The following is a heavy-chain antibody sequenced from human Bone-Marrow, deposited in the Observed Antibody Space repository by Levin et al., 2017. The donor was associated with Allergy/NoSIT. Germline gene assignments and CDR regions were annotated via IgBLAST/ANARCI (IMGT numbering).Heavy chain of an antibody. CDR2: IYPGDSET. D-gene: IGHD3-9*01. J-gene: IGHJ4*02. Sequence: GGSLRLSCQGSGYSFSTYWIGWVRQMPGKGLEYMGIIYPGDSETRYDPSFQGQVTFSADKSISTAYLQWSSLQASDTAVYYCGRVTLPGFLGLDYWGQGTLVTVSS. CDR1: GYSFSTYW. V-gene: IGHV5-51*01. CDR3: GRVTLPGFLGLDY.